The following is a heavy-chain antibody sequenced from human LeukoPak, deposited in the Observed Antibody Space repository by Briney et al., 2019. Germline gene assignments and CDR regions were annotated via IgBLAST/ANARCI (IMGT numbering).Heavy chain of an antibody. CDR2: IKQDGSEQ. CDR3: ARAGYCSSTSCYTEDAFDI. Sequence: GGSLRLSCAASGIPFSSHWLSWFRQSPGKGLEWVANIKQDGSEQYYVDSVKGRFTISRDNAKNSQYLQMNSLRAEDTAVYYCARAGYCSSTSCYTEDAFDIWGQGTMVTVCS. D-gene: IGHD2-2*02. J-gene: IGHJ3*02. V-gene: IGHV3-7*04. CDR1: GIPFSSHW.